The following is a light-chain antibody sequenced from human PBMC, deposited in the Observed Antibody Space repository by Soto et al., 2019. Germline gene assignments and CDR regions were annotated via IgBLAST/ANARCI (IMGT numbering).Light chain of an antibody. CDR2: NTN. CDR3: VLYMGLGISV. CDR1: SGSVSTNCY. Sequence: QAVVTQEPSFSVSPGGTVTFTCGLSSGSVSTNCYPSWYQQTLGQAPRTLIYNTNSRSSGVPDRFSGSILGNKAALTITGAQADDESDYYCVLYMGLGISVFGGGTKLTVL. V-gene: IGLV8-61*01. J-gene: IGLJ2*01.